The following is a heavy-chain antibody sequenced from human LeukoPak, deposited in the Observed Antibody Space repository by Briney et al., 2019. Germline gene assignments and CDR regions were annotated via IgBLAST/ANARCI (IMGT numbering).Heavy chain of an antibody. V-gene: IGHV4-34*01. J-gene: IGHJ5*02. CDR1: GGSFSGYY. Sequence: PSETLSLTCAVYGGSFSGYYWSWIRQPPGKGLEWIGEINHSGSTNYNPSLKSRVTISVDTSKNQFSLKLSSVTAADTAVYYCARGRFLEWLLTGYNWFDPWGQGTLVTVSS. D-gene: IGHD3-3*01. CDR3: ARGRFLEWLLTGYNWFDP. CDR2: INHSGST.